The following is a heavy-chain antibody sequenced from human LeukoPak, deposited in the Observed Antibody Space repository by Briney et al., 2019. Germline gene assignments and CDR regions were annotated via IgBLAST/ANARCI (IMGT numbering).Heavy chain of an antibody. CDR2: IYYSGST. J-gene: IGHJ3*02. D-gene: IGHD3-10*01. V-gene: IGHV4-31*03. CDR3: AREEGVLWFGESHTGAFDI. Sequence: SETLSLTCTVSGGSISSGGYYWSWIRQHPGKGLEWIGYIYYSGSTYYNPSLKSRVTISVDTSKNQFSLKLSSVTAADTAVYYCAREEGVLWFGESHTGAFDIWGQGTMVTVSS. CDR1: GGSISSGGYY.